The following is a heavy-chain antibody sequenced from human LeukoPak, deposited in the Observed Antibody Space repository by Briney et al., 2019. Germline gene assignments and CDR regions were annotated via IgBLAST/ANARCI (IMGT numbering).Heavy chain of an antibody. CDR2: IYHSGTT. CDR3: TRVGVGATNPLR. V-gene: IGHV4-38-2*01. D-gene: IGHD1-26*01. Sequence: PSQTLSLTCAVSGYSISGGYYWGWTRQPPGKGLEWIGSIYHSGTTYYNPSLKSRVTISVDTSKNQFSLKLSSVTAADTAVYYCTRVGVGATNPLRWGQGTLVTVSS. J-gene: IGHJ4*02. CDR1: GYSISGGYY.